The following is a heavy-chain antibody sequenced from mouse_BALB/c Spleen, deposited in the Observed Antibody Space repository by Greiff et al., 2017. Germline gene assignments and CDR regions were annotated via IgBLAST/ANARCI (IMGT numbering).Heavy chain of an antibody. V-gene: IGHV5-12-1*01. Sequence: EVKLVESGGGLVKPGGSLKLSCAASGFAFSSYDMSCVRQTPEKRLEWVAYISSGGGSTYYPDTVKGRFTISRDNAKNTLYLQMSSLKSEDTAMYYCARGLWAYFDYWGQGTTLTVSS. CDR2: ISSGGGST. CDR1: GFAFSSYD. D-gene: IGHD4-1*01. CDR3: ARGLWAYFDY. J-gene: IGHJ2*01.